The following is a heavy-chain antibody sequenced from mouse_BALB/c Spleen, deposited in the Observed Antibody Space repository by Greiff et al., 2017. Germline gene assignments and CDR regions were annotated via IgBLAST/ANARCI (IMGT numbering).Heavy chain of an antibody. V-gene: IGHV14-3*02. CDR1: GFNIKDTY. CDR2: IDPANGNT. J-gene: IGHJ3*01. D-gene: IGHD1-3*01. CDR3: ASGISFAY. Sequence: EVQLQQSGAELVKPGASVKLSCTASGFNIKDTYMHWVKQRPEQGLEWIGRIDPANGNTKYDPKFQGKATITADTSSNTAYLQLSSLTSEDTAVYYCASGISFAYWGQGTLVTVSA.